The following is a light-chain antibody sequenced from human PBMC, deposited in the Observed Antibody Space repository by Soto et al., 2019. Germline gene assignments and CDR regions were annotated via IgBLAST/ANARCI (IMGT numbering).Light chain of an antibody. CDR2: WAS. J-gene: IGKJ4*01. V-gene: IGKV4-1*01. CDR1: QSLLYSSNNKNY. CDR3: QQYYSNPLT. Sequence: DIVMTQSPDSLAVSLGERATINCKSSQSLLYSSNNKNYLAWYQQKPGQPPKLLIYWASTRESGVPDRFSGSGSGTDFTLTISSLQAEDVASYYCQQYYSNPLTFGGGTKVVIK.